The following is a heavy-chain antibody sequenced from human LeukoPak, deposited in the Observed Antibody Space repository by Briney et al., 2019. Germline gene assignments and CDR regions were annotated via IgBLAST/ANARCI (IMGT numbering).Heavy chain of an antibody. CDR2: IYHSGST. Sequence: SETLSLTCAVSGVSISSGGYSWSWIRQPPGKGLEWIGYIYHSGSTYYNPSLKSRVTISVDRSKNQFSLKLSSVTAADTAVYFCAREGQDAFDIWGQGTMVTVSS. J-gene: IGHJ3*02. CDR3: AREGQDAFDI. V-gene: IGHV4-30-2*01. CDR1: GVSISSGGYS.